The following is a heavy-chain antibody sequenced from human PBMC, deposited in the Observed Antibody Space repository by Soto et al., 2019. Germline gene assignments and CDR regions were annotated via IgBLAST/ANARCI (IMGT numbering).Heavy chain of an antibody. CDR2: IYYSGIT. CDR3: GSSKVVRNKNVFVI. J-gene: IGHJ3*02. CDR1: GCSISSSSYY. V-gene: IGHV4-39*01. D-gene: IGHD2-2*01. Sequence: SETLSLTCTVSGCSISSSSYYWCWILHPPGKGLEWIGSIYYSGITNYNPSLKSRVTISVDTSKNQFSLKLSSVTAADTAVYYCGSSKVVRNKNVFVIWGQGTMVNVSS.